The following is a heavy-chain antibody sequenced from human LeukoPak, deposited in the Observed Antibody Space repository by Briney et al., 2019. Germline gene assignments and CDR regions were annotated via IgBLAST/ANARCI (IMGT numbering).Heavy chain of an antibody. J-gene: IGHJ3*02. Sequence: ASVKVSFKACVFTFTGYYIHWVRQVPGQGLEWMGGINPNSGDTKYAQKFQGRVTMTRDTSISTAYMELSRLRSDDTAIYYCARESRITPGPDAFDIWGQGTMVTVSS. V-gene: IGHV1-2*02. CDR2: INPNSGDT. D-gene: IGHD2-15*01. CDR3: ARESRITPGPDAFDI. CDR1: VFTFTGYY.